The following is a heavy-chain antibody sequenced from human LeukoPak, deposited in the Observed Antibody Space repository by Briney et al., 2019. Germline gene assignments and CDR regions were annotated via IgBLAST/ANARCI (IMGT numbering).Heavy chain of an antibody. CDR2: ISGSGGST. CDR3: AKEPTPGGAFYFDY. D-gene: IGHD3-10*01. V-gene: IGHV3-23*01. Sequence: PGGTLRLSCATSGFTFSSYAMSWVCQAPGKGLEWVSTISGSGGSTYFADSVKGRFTISRDNSKNTLYLQMNSLRAEDTAVYYCAKEPTPGGAFYFDYWGQGILVTVSS. CDR1: GFTFSSYA. J-gene: IGHJ4*02.